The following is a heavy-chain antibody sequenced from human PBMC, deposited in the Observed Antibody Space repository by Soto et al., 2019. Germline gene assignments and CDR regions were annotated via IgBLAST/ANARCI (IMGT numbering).Heavy chain of an antibody. CDR2: IWYDGSNK. D-gene: IGHD3-10*01. CDR3: ARDWITTMVRGVPTTFHY. CDR1: GFTFSSYG. Sequence: GGSLRLSCAASGFTFSSYGMHWVRQAPGKGLEWVAVIWYDGSNKYYADSVKGRFTISRDNSKNTLYLQMNSLRAEDTAVYYCARDWITTMVRGVPTTFHYWGQGTLVTVSS. V-gene: IGHV3-33*01. J-gene: IGHJ4*02.